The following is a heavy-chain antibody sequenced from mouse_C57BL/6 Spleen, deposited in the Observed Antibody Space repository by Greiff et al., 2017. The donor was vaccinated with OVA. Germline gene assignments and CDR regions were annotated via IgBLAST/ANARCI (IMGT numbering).Heavy chain of an antibody. CDR1: GYTFTSYW. D-gene: IGHD2-4*01. CDR3: AREDDYDGWFAY. J-gene: IGHJ3*01. Sequence: QVHLKQPGAELVKPGASVKVSCKASGYTFTSYWMHWVKQRPGQGLDWIGRIHPSDSDTNYNQTFKGKATLTVDKSSSTAYMQLSSLTSEDSAVYYCAREDDYDGWFAYWGQGTLVTVSA. CDR2: IHPSDSDT. V-gene: IGHV1-74*01.